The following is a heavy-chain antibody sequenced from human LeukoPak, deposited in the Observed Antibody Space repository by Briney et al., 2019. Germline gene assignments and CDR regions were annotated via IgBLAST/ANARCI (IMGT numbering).Heavy chain of an antibody. D-gene: IGHD3-16*01. V-gene: IGHV4-4*08. Sequence: SETLSLTCTVSGVSISSHYWSWIRQPPGKGLEWIGYIYTSGSTNYNPSLKSRVTISVDTSKNQFSLKLSSVTAADTAVYYCARDLLGMSWFDPWGQGTLVTVSP. CDR3: ARDLLGMSWFDP. CDR1: GVSISSHY. J-gene: IGHJ5*02. CDR2: IYTSGST.